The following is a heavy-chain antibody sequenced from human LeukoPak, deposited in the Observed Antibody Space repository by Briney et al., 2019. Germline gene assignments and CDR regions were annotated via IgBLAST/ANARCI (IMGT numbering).Heavy chain of an antibody. Sequence: GGSLRLSRAASGFTFSSYAMHWVRQAPGKGLEWVAVISNDGSNKYYADSVKGRFTISRDNAKNSLYLQMNSLRAEDTAVYYCARDGHYDILTGYFQDWGQGTLVTVSS. J-gene: IGHJ1*01. D-gene: IGHD3-9*01. CDR3: ARDGHYDILTGYFQD. CDR1: GFTFSSYA. CDR2: ISNDGSNK. V-gene: IGHV3-30-3*01.